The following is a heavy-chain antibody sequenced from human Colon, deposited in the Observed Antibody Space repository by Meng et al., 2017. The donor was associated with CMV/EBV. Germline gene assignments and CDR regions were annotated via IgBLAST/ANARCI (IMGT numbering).Heavy chain of an antibody. V-gene: IGHV4-34*01. Sequence: SETLPLTCAAYGGSFSGYYWSWIRQSPGKGLEWIGEINHSGRTNYNSSLKSRVTISVDTSKKQFSLKLTSVTAADTAVYYCARGGYCSSNSCYSAWFDPWGQGTLVTVSS. CDR3: ARGGYCSSNSCYSAWFDP. J-gene: IGHJ5*02. CDR1: GGSFSGYY. D-gene: IGHD2-2*01. CDR2: INHSGRT.